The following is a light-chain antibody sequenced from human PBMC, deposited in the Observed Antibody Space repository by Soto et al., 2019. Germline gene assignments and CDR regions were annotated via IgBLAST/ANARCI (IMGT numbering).Light chain of an antibody. V-gene: IGLV1-51*01. CDR2: DNN. CDR1: SSNIGNNY. Sequence: QSVLTQPPSVSAAPGQKVTISCSGGSSNIGNNYVSWYQQLPGTAPKLLIYDNNKRPSGIPDRFSGSKSGTSATLGITGLQTGDEADYYCGTWDSSLSVVVFGGGTKVTV. CDR3: GTWDSSLSVVV. J-gene: IGLJ2*01.